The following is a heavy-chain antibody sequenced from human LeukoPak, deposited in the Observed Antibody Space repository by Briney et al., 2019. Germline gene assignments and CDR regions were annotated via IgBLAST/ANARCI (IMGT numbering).Heavy chain of an antibody. D-gene: IGHD3-3*01. CDR2: ISGSGGST. Sequence: GGSLRLSCAASGFTFSSYAMSWVRQAPGKGLEWVSAISGSGGSTYYADSVKGRFTISRDNSKNTLYLQMNSVRAEDTAVDYCAKEGVTIFGETPHYYYYMDVWGKGTTVTVSS. J-gene: IGHJ6*03. V-gene: IGHV3-23*01. CDR3: AKEGVTIFGETPHYYYYMDV. CDR1: GFTFSSYA.